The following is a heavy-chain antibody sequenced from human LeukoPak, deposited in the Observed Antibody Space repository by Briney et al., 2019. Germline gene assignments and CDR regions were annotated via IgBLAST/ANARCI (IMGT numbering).Heavy chain of an antibody. CDR3: ARDSGYDYSFDY. CDR1: GYTFTGYY. CDR2: INPNSGGT. Sequence: ASVKVSCKASGYTFTGYYMHWVRQAPGQGLEWMGRINPNSGGTNYAQKFQGRVTMTRDTSISTAYMELSRLRSDDTAVYYCARDSGYDYSFDYWGQGTLVTVSS. V-gene: IGHV1-2*06. J-gene: IGHJ4*02. D-gene: IGHD5-12*01.